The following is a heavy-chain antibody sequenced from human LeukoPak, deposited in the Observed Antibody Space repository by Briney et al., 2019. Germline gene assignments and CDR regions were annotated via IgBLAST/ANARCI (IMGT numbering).Heavy chain of an antibody. Sequence: SETLSLTCTVSGGSISSYYWSWIRQPPGKGLEWIGYIYYSGSTNYNPSLKSRVTISVDTSKNQFSLKLSSVTAADTAVYYCARSITMVRGVIIQRRFDAFDIWGQGTMVTVSS. CDR3: ARSITMVRGVIIQRRFDAFDI. V-gene: IGHV4-59*12. CDR2: IYYSGST. CDR1: GGSISSYY. D-gene: IGHD3-10*01. J-gene: IGHJ3*02.